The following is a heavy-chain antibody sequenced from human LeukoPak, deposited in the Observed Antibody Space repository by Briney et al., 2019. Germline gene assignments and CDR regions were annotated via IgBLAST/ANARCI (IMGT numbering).Heavy chain of an antibody. CDR2: ISHDGSNK. Sequence: GRSLRLSCAASGFTFSSYAMHWVRQAPGKGLEWVAAISHDGSNKYYTDSVEGRFSISRDNSKNTLYLQMNSLRTEGTAVYYCARDPTRDTVWGQGTLVTVSS. CDR3: ARDPTRDTV. V-gene: IGHV3-30-3*01. D-gene: IGHD5-18*01. J-gene: IGHJ4*02. CDR1: GFTFSSYA.